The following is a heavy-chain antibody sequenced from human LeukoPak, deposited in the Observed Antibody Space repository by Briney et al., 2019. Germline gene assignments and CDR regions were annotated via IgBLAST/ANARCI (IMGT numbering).Heavy chain of an antibody. CDR1: GFSLSNYG. Sequence: GGSLRLSCVASGFSLSNYGMAWVRQTPGKGLEWVSTIGNTGENTHYADSVKGRFTISRDNSKNTLYLQMNSLRAEDTAVYYCARGAFDYWGQGTLVTVSS. CDR2: IGNTGENT. V-gene: IGHV3-23*01. J-gene: IGHJ4*02. CDR3: ARGAFDY.